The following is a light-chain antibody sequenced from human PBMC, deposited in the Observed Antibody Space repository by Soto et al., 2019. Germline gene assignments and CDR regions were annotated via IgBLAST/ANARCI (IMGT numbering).Light chain of an antibody. CDR3: QSFDSTSVV. CDR1: SGIASNY. V-gene: IGLV6-57*01. CDR2: EDY. J-gene: IGLJ2*01. Sequence: NFMLTQPHSVSESPGKTVTLSCTRSSGIASNYVQWFQQRPGSSPTTVIYEDYQRPSGVPDRFSASVDSSSNSASLTISGLTTEDEADYYCQSFDSTSVVFGGGTKLTVL.